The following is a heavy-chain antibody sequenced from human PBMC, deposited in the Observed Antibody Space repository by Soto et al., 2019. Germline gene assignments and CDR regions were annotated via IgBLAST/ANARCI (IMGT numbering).Heavy chain of an antibody. Sequence: EVQLVESGEGLVQPGGSLRLSCAASGFTFSSYAMHWVRQAPGKGLEYVSAISSNGGSTYYADSVKGRFTISRDNSKNTLYLQMGSLRAEDMAVYYCARDPLGYCSSTSCYWGYFDYWGQGTLVTVSS. V-gene: IGHV3-64*02. J-gene: IGHJ4*02. CDR1: GFTFSSYA. CDR2: ISSNGGST. D-gene: IGHD2-2*01. CDR3: ARDPLGYCSSTSCYWGYFDY.